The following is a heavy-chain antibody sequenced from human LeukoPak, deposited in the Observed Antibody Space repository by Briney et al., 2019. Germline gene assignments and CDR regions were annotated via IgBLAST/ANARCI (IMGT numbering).Heavy chain of an antibody. J-gene: IGHJ6*02. CDR3: ARPFADNSHPFYGMDV. V-gene: IGHV4-39*01. Sequence: SETLSLTCTVSGGSISSRSYYWGWIRQPPGKGLEWIGSIYYSGSTYYNPSLKSRVTISVDTSKNQFSLKLSSVTAADTAVYYCARPFADNSHPFYGMDVWGQGTTVTVSS. D-gene: IGHD2/OR15-2a*01. CDR1: GGSISSRSYY. CDR2: IYYSGST.